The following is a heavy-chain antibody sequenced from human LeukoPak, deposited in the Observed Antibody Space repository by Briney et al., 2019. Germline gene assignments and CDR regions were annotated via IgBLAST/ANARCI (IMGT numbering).Heavy chain of an antibody. D-gene: IGHD4-17*01. V-gene: IGHV3-30-3*01. CDR1: GFTFGHYA. J-gene: IGHJ4*02. CDR3: VRENYGEYYFDY. CDR2: IAYDGSNE. Sequence: GGSLRLSCAASGFTFGHYAMHWVRQARGKGLEWVAVIAYDGSNEFYADSVKGRLTISRDNSKNTLYLQMNSLRAEDRAVYYCVRENYGEYYFDYWGQGTLVTVSS.